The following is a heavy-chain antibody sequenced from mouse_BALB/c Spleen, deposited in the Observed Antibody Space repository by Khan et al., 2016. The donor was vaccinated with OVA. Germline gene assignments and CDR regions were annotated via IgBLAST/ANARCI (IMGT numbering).Heavy chain of an antibody. V-gene: IGHV5-6*01. CDR1: GFTFSSYG. D-gene: IGHD1-1*01. J-gene: IGHJ4*01. Sequence: EVELVESGGDLVKPGGSLKLSCAASGFTFSSYGMSWVRQTPDKRLEWVAIISTRGSYTYYPDSVRGRFTISRDNAKNTLYLQMSSLKSEDTAMYYCARCRYGSSYDYYAMDYWGQGTSVTVSS. CDR3: ARCRYGSSYDYYAMDY. CDR2: ISTRGSYT.